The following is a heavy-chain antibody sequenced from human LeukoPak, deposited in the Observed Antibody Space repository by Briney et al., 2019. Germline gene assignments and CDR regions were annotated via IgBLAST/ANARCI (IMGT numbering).Heavy chain of an antibody. Sequence: GRSLRLSCAASGFTFDDYAMHWVRQAPGKGLEWVSGISWNSGSIGYADSVKGRFTISRDNSKNTLYLQMNSLRAEDTAVYYCAHRPGDWDYWGQGTLVTVSS. D-gene: IGHD3-16*01. J-gene: IGHJ4*02. CDR1: GFTFDDYA. CDR2: ISWNSGSI. V-gene: IGHV3-9*01. CDR3: AHRPGDWDY.